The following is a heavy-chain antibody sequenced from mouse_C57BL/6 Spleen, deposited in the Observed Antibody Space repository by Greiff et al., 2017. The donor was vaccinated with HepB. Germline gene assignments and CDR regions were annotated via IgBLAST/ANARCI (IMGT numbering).Heavy chain of an antibody. D-gene: IGHD1-1*01. V-gene: IGHV5-9-1*02. CDR2: ISSGGDYI. CDR1: GFTFSSYA. Sequence: EVKLVESGEGLVKPGGSLKLSCAASGFTFSSYAMSWVRQTPEKRLEWVAYISSGGDYIYYADTVKGRFTISRDNARNTLYLQMSSLKSEDTAMYYCTREPNYYGSSLYAMDYWGQGTSVTVSS. J-gene: IGHJ4*01. CDR3: TREPNYYGSSLYAMDY.